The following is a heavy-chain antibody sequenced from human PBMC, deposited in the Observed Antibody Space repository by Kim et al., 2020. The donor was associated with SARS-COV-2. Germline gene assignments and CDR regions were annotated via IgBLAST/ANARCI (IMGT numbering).Heavy chain of an antibody. CDR2: ISVASTTI. D-gene: IGHD3-10*01. Sequence: GGSLRLSCAASGFTFSSYSFSWVRQAPGKGLEWLSYISVASTTISYADSVKGRFTISRDNAKNSLYLQMNSLRAEDTALYYCARGGLLPDYWGQGTLVTV. J-gene: IGHJ4*02. CDR1: GFTFSSYS. CDR3: ARGGLLPDY. V-gene: IGHV3-48*04.